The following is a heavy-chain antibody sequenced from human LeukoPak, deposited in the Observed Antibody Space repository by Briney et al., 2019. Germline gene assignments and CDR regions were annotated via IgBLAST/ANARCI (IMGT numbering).Heavy chain of an antibody. D-gene: IGHD1-1*01. Sequence: GSLRLSCAASGFTVSSNYMSWVRQAPGKGLEWVANIKQDGSEKYYVDSVKGRFTISRDNAKNSLYLQMNSLRAEDTAVYYCATYTNWVAGDVWGQGTSVSVSS. V-gene: IGHV3-7*01. J-gene: IGHJ6*02. CDR2: IKQDGSEK. CDR1: GFTVSSNY. CDR3: ATYTNWVAGDV.